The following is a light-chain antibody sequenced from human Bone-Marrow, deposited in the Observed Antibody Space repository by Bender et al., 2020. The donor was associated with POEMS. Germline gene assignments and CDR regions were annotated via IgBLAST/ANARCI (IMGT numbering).Light chain of an antibody. CDR1: NSDIAMFNL. Sequence: QSALTQPASVSGSPGQSITISCTGTNSDIAMFNLVSWYQQSPGKAPRLMIYDVTNRPSGVSDRFSGSKSANTASLTISGLRSEDEADYYCATWDDTLSAWVFGGGTKLTVL. CDR3: ATWDDTLSAWV. J-gene: IGLJ3*02. CDR2: DVT. V-gene: IGLV2-14*03.